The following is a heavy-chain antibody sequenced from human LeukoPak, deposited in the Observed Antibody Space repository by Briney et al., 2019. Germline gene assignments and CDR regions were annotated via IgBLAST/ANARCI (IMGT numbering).Heavy chain of an antibody. CDR1: GYTFTGFY. CDR2: MNPNSGNT. J-gene: IGHJ4*02. CDR3: ARGWELLYYFDY. V-gene: IGHV1-8*03. D-gene: IGHD1-26*01. Sequence: GASVKVSCKASGYTFTGFYIHWVRQAPGQGLEWMGWMNPNSGNTVYAQKLQGRVTITRNTYISTAYMELSSLRAEAAAVYYCARGWELLYYFDYWGQGTLVTVSS.